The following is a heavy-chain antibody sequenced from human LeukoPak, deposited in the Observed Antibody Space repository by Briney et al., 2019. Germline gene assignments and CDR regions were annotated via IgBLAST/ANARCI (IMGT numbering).Heavy chain of an antibody. CDR2: ISSSSDTI. J-gene: IGHJ5*02. V-gene: IGHV3-48*01. Sequence: GGSLRLSCAASGFTFSDYSMNWVRQAPGKGLEWVSYISSSSDTIFYADSVKGRFTISRDNAKNSLYLQMNSLRAGDTAVYYCATDPATGTTATSLLAPWGQGTLVTVSS. D-gene: IGHD1-1*01. CDR1: GFTFSDYS. CDR3: ATDPATGTTATSLLAP.